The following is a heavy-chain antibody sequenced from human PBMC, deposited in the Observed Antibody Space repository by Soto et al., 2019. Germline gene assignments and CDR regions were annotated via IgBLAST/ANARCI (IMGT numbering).Heavy chain of an antibody. V-gene: IGHV1-3*01. D-gene: IGHD3-3*01. CDR3: ASDFWSGYPYYYYCGMDV. CDR1: GYTFTSYA. J-gene: IGHJ6*02. CDR2: INAGNGNT. Sequence: ASVKVSCKASGYTFTSYAMHWVRQAPGQRLEWMGWINAGNGNTKYSQKFQGRVTITRDTSASTAYMELSSLRSEDTAVYYCASDFWSGYPYYYYCGMDVWGQGTTVTVSS.